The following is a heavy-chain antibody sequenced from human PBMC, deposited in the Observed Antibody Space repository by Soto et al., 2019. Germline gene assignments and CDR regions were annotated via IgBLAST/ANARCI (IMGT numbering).Heavy chain of an antibody. V-gene: IGHV3-15*01. D-gene: IGHD1-26*01. CDR3: TTELRWELPTSDY. CDR1: ALTISNAW. J-gene: IGHJ4*02. CDR2: IKSNTDGGTT. Sequence: EVQLVESGGGLVKPGGSLRLSCAASALTISNAWMSWVRQAPGKGPEWVGRIKSNTDGGTTDYAAPVKGRFTISRDDSQNTLYLLMNSLITEDTAVYYCTTELRWELPTSDYWGQGTLVTVSS.